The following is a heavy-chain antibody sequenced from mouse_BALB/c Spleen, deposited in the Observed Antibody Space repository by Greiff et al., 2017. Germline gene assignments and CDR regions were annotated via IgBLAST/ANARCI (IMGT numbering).Heavy chain of an antibody. CDR2: IRNKANGYTT. V-gene: IGHV7-3*02. D-gene: IGHD2-3*01. Sequence: EVQLVESGGGLVQPGGSLRLSCATSGFTFTDYYMSWVRQPPGKALEWLGFIRNKANGYTTEYSASVKGRFTISRDNSQSILYLQMNTLRAEDSATYYCAREYDGYSYFAYWGQGTLVTVSA. CDR3: AREYDGYSYFAY. J-gene: IGHJ3*01. CDR1: GFTFTDYY.